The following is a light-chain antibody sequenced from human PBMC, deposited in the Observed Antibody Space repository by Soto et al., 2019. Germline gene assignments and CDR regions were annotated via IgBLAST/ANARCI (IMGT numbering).Light chain of an antibody. CDR2: GAS. Sequence: EIVMTQSPATLSLSPGERAALSCRASQSINSELAWYQQKPGQPPRLLTYGASTRDTGVPARFTGSESGSEFTLTISGLQAEDFAVYYCQQGNNWPLTFGQGTRLEI. CDR1: QSINSE. CDR3: QQGNNWPLT. J-gene: IGKJ2*01. V-gene: IGKV3-15*01.